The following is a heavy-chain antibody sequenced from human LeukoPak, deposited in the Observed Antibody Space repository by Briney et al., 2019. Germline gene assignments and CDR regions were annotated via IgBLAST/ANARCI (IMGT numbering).Heavy chain of an antibody. CDR3: AKLTATPHY. J-gene: IGHJ4*02. CDR2: IGGSGSST. D-gene: IGHD3-9*01. V-gene: IGHV3-23*01. Sequence: GGSLRLSCAASGFTFSNYAMTWVRQAPGKGLEWVSAIGGSGSSTYYADSVKGRFTISRDNSKNTLYLQMNSLRAEDTAVYYCAKLTATPHYWGQGTLVTVSS. CDR1: GFTFSNYA.